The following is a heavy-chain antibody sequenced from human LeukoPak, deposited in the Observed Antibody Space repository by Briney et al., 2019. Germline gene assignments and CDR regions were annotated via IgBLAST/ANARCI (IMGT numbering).Heavy chain of an antibody. J-gene: IGHJ4*02. CDR3: ARAYCGDDCSFDY. CDR2: ISAYNGNT. V-gene: IGHV1-18*01. D-gene: IGHD2-21*02. CDR1: GYTFTSYG. Sequence: ASVKVSCKASGYTFTSYGISWVRQAPGQGLEWVGWISAYNGNTNYAQNLQGRVTMTTDTSTSIAYMELRSLRSDDTAVYYCARAYCGDDCSFDYWGQGTLVTVSS.